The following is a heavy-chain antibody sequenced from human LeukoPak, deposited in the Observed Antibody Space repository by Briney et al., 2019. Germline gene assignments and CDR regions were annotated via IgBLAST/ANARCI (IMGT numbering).Heavy chain of an antibody. CDR1: GGSISSGDYY. Sequence: SGTLSLTCTVSGGSISSGDYYWSWIRQPPGKGLEWIGYIYYSGSTYYNPSLKSRVTISVDTSKNQFSLKLSSVTAADTAVYYCARVGPAAVSYYYGMDVWGQGTTVTVSS. V-gene: IGHV4-30-4*01. CDR2: IYYSGST. CDR3: ARVGPAAVSYYYGMDV. D-gene: IGHD2-2*01. J-gene: IGHJ6*02.